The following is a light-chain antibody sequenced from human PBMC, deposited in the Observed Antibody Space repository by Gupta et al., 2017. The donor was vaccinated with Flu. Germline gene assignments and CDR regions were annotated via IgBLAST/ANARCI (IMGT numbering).Light chain of an antibody. J-gene: IGLJ1*01. CDR1: SSDVSDYNS. CDR3: ISYTSRSTFV. CDR2: EGY. V-gene: IGLV2-14*01. Sequence: QSALTQPASVSGSPGQSITISCTGTSSDVSDYNSVSWYQQHPGKAPKLMIFEGYKRPAGVANRFSGSKSGNTASLTISGLQAEDEADYYCISYTSRSTFVFGTGTEVSVL.